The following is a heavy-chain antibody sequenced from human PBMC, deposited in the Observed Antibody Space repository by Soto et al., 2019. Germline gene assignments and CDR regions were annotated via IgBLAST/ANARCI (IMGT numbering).Heavy chain of an antibody. CDR1: GYTFTSYG. CDR2: ISAYNGNT. CDR3: ARLSGSGSYLYYYYYMDV. Sequence: QVQLVQSGAEVKKPGASVKVSCKASGYTFTSYGISWVRQAPGQGLEWMGWISAYNGNTNYAQKLQGRVTMTTDTSTSTAYMELRRLRSDDTAVYYCARLSGSGSYLYYYYYMDVWGKGTTVTVSS. V-gene: IGHV1-18*01. D-gene: IGHD3-10*01. J-gene: IGHJ6*03.